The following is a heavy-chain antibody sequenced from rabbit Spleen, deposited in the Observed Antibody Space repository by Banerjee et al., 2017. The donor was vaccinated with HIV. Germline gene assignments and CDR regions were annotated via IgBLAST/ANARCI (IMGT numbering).Heavy chain of an antibody. V-gene: IGHV1S47*01. CDR2: IDPVFGIT. Sequence: QEQLVETGGGLVQPGGSLTLSCKASGFDFSRYGMSWVRQAPGKGLEWIGYIDPVFGITYYANWVNGRFSISRENAQNTVFLQMTSLTAADTATYFCARDGAGGSYFALWGPGTLVTVS. CDR1: GFDFSRYG. J-gene: IGHJ4*01. CDR3: ARDGAGGSYFAL. D-gene: IGHD8-1*01.